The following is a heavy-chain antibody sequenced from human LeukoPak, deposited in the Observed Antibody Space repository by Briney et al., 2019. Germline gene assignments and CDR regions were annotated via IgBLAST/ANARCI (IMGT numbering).Heavy chain of an antibody. D-gene: IGHD5-18*01. CDR3: ARPDTAMAPGAFDI. CDR1: GYTFTSYY. V-gene: IGHV1-46*01. J-gene: IGHJ3*02. Sequence: PSVKVSCKASGYTFTSYYMHWVRQAPGQGLEWMGIINTSGGSTSYAQKLQGRVTMTSDTSTSTVSMELSSLRSEHTAVYYCARPDTAMAPGAFDIWGQGTMVTVSS. CDR2: INTSGGST.